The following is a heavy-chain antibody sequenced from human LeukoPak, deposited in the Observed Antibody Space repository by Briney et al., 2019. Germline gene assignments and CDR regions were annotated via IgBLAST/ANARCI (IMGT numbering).Heavy chain of an antibody. Sequence: GGSLRLSCAASGFTFSSYAMSGVRQAPGKGLEWVSAISGSGGSTYYADSVKGRFTISGDNSKNTLYLQMNSLRAEDTAVYYCAKLVTTFTEYFQHWGQGTLVTVSS. CDR3: AKLVTTFTEYFQH. D-gene: IGHD2/OR15-2a*01. CDR1: GFTFSSYA. CDR2: ISGSGGST. V-gene: IGHV3-23*01. J-gene: IGHJ1*01.